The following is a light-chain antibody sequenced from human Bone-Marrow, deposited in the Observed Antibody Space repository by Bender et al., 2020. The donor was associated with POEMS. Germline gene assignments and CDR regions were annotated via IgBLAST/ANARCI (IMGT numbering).Light chain of an antibody. CDR3: SSYTTSNTLL. J-gene: IGLJ2*01. CDR1: NIGSKD. V-gene: IGLV3-21*02. CDR2: DDS. Sequence: SYVLTQPPSVSVAPGQTARITCGGNNIGSKDVHWYQQKPGQAPVLVVYDDSDRPSGIPERFSGSNSGTTATLTISALQAEDEADYYCSSYTTSNTLLFGGGTKLTVL.